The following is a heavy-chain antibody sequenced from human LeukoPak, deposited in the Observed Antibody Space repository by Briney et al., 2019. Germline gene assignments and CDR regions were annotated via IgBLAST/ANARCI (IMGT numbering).Heavy chain of an antibody. Sequence: PSETLSLTCTVSGYSIGSGYYWGWIRQPPGKGLEWIGSIYHSGSTYYNPSLKSRVTISVDTSKNQFSLKLSSVTAADTAVYYCARDLSIWFGELSAFDIWGQGTMVTVSS. CDR2: IYHSGST. D-gene: IGHD3-10*01. V-gene: IGHV4-38-2*02. CDR1: GYSIGSGYY. J-gene: IGHJ3*02. CDR3: ARDLSIWFGELSAFDI.